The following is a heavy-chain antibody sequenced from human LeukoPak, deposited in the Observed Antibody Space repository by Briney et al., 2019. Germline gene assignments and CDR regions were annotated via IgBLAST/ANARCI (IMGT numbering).Heavy chain of an antibody. J-gene: IGHJ4*02. D-gene: IGHD5-18*01. CDR2: IYYSGST. CDR3: ARGAAGYSYG. V-gene: IGHV4-59*01. CDR1: GGSISSYY. Sequence: SETLSLTCTVSGGSISSYYWSWIRQPPGKGLERIGHIYYSGSTNYNPSLKSRVTISIDTSKNQFSLRLSSVTAADTAVYYCARGAAGYSYGWGQGTLVTVSS.